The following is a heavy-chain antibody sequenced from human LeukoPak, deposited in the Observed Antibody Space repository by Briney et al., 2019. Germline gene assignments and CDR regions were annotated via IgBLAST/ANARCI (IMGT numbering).Heavy chain of an antibody. V-gene: IGHV3-23*01. D-gene: IGHD3-9*01. CDR3: AKDLGRYGVFYYFDY. CDR2: ISGRGGST. Sequence: GGSLRLSCAASGFTFSSYAMSWVRQAPGKGLEWVSAISGRGGSTYYADSVKGRFTISRDNSKNTLYLQMNSLRAEDTAVYYCAKDLGRYGVFYYFDYWGQGTLVTVSS. CDR1: GFTFSSYA. J-gene: IGHJ4*02.